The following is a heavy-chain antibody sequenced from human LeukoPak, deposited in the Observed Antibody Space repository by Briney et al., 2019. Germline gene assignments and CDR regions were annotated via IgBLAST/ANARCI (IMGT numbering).Heavy chain of an antibody. CDR2: ISGSGGST. D-gene: IGHD3-3*01. J-gene: IGHJ6*02. Sequence: GGSLRLSCAASGFTFSSYAMSWVRQAPGKGLEWVSAISGSGGSTYYADSVKGRFTISRDNAKNSLYLQMNSLRAEDTAVYYCASLLEWFQAYGMDVWGQGTTVTVSS. CDR3: ASLLEWFQAYGMDV. CDR1: GFTFSSYA. V-gene: IGHV3-23*01.